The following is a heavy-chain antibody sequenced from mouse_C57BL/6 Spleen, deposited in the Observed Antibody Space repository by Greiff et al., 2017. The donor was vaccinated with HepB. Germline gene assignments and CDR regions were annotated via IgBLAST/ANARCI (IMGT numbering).Heavy chain of an antibody. V-gene: IGHV5-15*01. Sequence: DVMLVESGGGLVQPGGSLKLSCAASGFTFSDYGMAWVRQAPRKGPEWVAFISNLAYSIYYADTVTGRFTISRENAKNTLYLEMSSLRSEDTAMYYCARLLSWYFDVWGTGTTVTVSS. CDR1: GFTFSDYG. CDR2: ISNLAYSI. CDR3: ARLLSWYFDV. D-gene: IGHD2-3*01. J-gene: IGHJ1*03.